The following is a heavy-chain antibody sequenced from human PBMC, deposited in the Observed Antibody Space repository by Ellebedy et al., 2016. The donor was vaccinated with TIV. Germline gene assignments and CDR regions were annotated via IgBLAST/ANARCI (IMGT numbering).Heavy chain of an antibody. CDR1: GFTFSSYS. CDR2: ISSSSSYI. Sequence: GESLKISCAASGFTFSSYSMNWVRQAPGKGLEWVSSISSSSSYISYADSVKGRFTISRDNAKNSLYLQMNRLRAEDTALYYCARDNGDYDFWSGSSNYYYYGMDVWGQGTTVTVSS. V-gene: IGHV3-21*01. CDR3: ARDNGDYDFWSGSSNYYYYGMDV. D-gene: IGHD3-3*01. J-gene: IGHJ6*02.